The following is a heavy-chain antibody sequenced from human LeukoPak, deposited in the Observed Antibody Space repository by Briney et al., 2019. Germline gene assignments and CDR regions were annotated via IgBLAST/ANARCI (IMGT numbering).Heavy chain of an antibody. J-gene: IGHJ6*02. CDR2: IYHSGST. V-gene: IGHV4-4*02. D-gene: IGHD2-15*01. CDR3: ARDRAPGYCSGGSCYKPDYHYYYGMDV. Sequence: SGTLSLTCAVSGGSISSSNWRSWVRQPPGKGLEWIGEIYHSGSTNYNPSLKSRVTISVDKSKNQFSLKLSSVTAADTAVYYCARDRAPGYCSGGSCYKPDYHYYYGMDVWGQGTTVTVSS. CDR1: GGSISSSNW.